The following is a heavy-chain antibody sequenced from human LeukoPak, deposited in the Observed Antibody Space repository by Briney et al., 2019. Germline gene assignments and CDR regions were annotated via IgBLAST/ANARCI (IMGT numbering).Heavy chain of an antibody. Sequence: SVKVSCKASGGTFSSYAISWVRQAPGQGLEWMGGIIPIFGTANYAQKFQGRVTITADEFTSTAYMELSSLRSEDTAVYYCARELSGSYSGFDYWGQGTLVTVSS. D-gene: IGHD1-26*01. CDR2: IIPIFGTA. V-gene: IGHV1-69*13. J-gene: IGHJ4*02. CDR3: ARELSGSYSGFDY. CDR1: GGTFSSYA.